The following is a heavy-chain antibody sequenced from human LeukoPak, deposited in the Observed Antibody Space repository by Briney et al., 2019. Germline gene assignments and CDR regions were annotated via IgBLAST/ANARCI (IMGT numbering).Heavy chain of an antibody. J-gene: IGHJ4*02. V-gene: IGHV4-61*02. CDR1: GVSISSGSYY. CDR2: IYTSGST. D-gene: IGHD4-17*01. Sequence: SQTLSLTCTVSGVSISSGSYYWRWIRQPAGKGLEWIGRIYTSGSTNYNPSLKSRVTISVDTSKNQFSLKLSSVTAADTAVYYCARDDYGDYYFDYWGQGTLVTVSS. CDR3: ARDDYGDYYFDY.